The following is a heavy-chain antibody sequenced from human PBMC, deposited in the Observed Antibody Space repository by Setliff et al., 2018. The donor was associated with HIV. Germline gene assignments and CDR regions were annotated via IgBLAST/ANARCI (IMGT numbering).Heavy chain of an antibody. J-gene: IGHJ3*02. Sequence: SETLSLTCSVSGGSISSGGYYWSWIRQHPGKGLEWIGYSYYSGSANYNPSLKSRVTISVDTSKNQFSVKLSSVTAADTAVYYCARVLNPSDAFDIWGQGTMVTVSS. V-gene: IGHV4-31*02. CDR1: GGSISSGGYY. CDR2: SYYSGSA. CDR3: ARVLNPSDAFDI.